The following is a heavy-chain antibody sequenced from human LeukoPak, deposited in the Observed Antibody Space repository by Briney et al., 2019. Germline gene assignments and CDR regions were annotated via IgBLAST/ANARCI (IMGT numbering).Heavy chain of an antibody. Sequence: GESLKISCRSSGYRFTDYWIGWVRQMPGKGLEWMGIIYPDESNIRYSPSFQGQVTISVDKSISTAYLQWSSLKASDTAIYYCARHEGGGWYIDYWGQGTLVTVSS. D-gene: IGHD6-19*01. CDR2: IYPDESNI. CDR3: ARHEGGGWYIDY. V-gene: IGHV5-51*01. CDR1: GYRFTDYW. J-gene: IGHJ4*02.